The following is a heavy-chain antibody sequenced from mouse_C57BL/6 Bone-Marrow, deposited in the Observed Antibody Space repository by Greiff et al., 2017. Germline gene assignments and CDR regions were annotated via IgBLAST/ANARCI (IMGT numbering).Heavy chain of an antibody. CDR2: IDPSDSYT. J-gene: IGHJ2*01. D-gene: IGHD1-1*01. Sequence: QVQLQQPGAELVKPGASVKLSCKASGYTFTSYWMQWVKQRPGQGLEWIGEIDPSDSYTNYNQKFKGKATLTVDTSSSTAYMQLSSLTSEESAVYYCARPITTVVGNYFDYWGQGTTLTVSS. V-gene: IGHV1-50*01. CDR3: ARPITTVVGNYFDY. CDR1: GYTFTSYW.